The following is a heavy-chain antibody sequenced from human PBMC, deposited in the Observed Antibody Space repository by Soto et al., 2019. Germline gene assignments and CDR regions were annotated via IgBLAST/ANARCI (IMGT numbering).Heavy chain of an antibody. CDR1: GYTFTSYG. CDR3: ARRYPFYYDSSGYYYYDY. D-gene: IGHD3-22*01. V-gene: IGHV1-18*01. J-gene: IGHJ4*02. Sequence: ASVNVSCKASGYTFTSYGISWVRQAPGQGLEWMGWISAYNGNTNYAQKLQGRVTMTTDTSTGTAYMELRSLRSDDTAVYYCARRYPFYYDSSGYYYYDYWGQGTLVTVS. CDR2: ISAYNGNT.